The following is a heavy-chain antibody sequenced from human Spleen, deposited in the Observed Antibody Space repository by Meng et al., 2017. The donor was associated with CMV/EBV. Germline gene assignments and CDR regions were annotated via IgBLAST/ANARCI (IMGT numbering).Heavy chain of an antibody. CDR1: GGSFSNYY. D-gene: IGHD1-26*01. CDR3: ARGTRNTEVGNYYFDS. J-gene: IGHJ4*02. V-gene: IGHV4-34*01. Sequence: YGGSFSNYYWNVIRQPPGEGLEWLGEINDGGSTNYNPSLKSRVTISVDTFKNQFSLKLSSVTAADTAVYYCARGTRNTEVGNYYFDSWGQGTLVTVSS. CDR2: INDGGST.